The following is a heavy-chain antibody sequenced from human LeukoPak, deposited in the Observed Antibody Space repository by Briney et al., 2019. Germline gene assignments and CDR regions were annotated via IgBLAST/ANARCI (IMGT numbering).Heavy chain of an antibody. V-gene: IGHV1-69*13. D-gene: IGHD4-17*01. Sequence: SVKVSCKASGGTCSSYAISWVRQAPGQGLEWMGGIIPIFGTANYAQKFQGRVTITADESTSTAYMELSSLRSEDTAVYYCAGGVATVSDYYYYYYMDVWGKGTTVTVSS. CDR2: IIPIFGTA. J-gene: IGHJ6*03. CDR3: AGGVATVSDYYYYYYMDV. CDR1: GGTCSSYA.